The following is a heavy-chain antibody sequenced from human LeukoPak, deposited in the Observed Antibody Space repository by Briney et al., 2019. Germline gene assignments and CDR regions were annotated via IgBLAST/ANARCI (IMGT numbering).Heavy chain of an antibody. CDR3: ARDYGLDV. CDR1: GFIVSSKY. Sequence: GGSLRLSCAASGFIVSSKYMSWVRQAPGKGLEWVSVIYSGGNTYYTDSVKGRFTISRDNSKNTLYPQMNSLRAEDTAVYYCARDYGLDVWGQGTTVTVSS. CDR2: IYSGGNT. V-gene: IGHV3-66*01. J-gene: IGHJ6*02.